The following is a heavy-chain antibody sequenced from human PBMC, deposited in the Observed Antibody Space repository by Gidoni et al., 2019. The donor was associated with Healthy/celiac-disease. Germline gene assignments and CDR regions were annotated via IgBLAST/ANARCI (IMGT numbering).Heavy chain of an antibody. J-gene: IGHJ6*02. CDR1: GFTFSSYG. CDR2: ICNDGMNK. V-gene: IGHV3-33*01. D-gene: IGHD3-9*01. CDR3: AREYYDILTGYRRYYYYYGMDV. Sequence: QVQLVESGGGVVQPGRSLRLSCAASGFTFSSYGMHWVRQAPGTGLGWVAVICNDGMNKDYADSVKGRFTISRDNSKNTLYLQMNSLRAEDTAVYYCAREYYDILTGYRRYYYYYGMDVWGQGTTVTVSS.